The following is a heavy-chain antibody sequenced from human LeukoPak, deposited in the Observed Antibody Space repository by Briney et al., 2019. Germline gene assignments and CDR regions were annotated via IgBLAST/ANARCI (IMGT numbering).Heavy chain of an antibody. CDR2: ISVSGGST. Sequence: GGSLRLSCAGSGFTYSSYAMSWVRQAPGWGLEWVSSISVSGGSTYYADSVKGRFTISRDNSKNTLYLQMNSLRAEDTAVYYCAKAPSVTARPFDYWGQGTLVTVSS. D-gene: IGHD6-6*01. CDR1: GFTYSSYA. J-gene: IGHJ4*02. CDR3: AKAPSVTARPFDY. V-gene: IGHV3-23*01.